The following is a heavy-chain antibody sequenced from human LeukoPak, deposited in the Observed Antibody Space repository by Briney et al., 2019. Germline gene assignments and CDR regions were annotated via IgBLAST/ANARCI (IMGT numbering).Heavy chain of an antibody. V-gene: IGHV3-23*01. CDR1: GFTFSSYG. CDR3: AKRSGTSLLLDY. CDR2: ISGSGGST. Sequence: PGGTLRLSCAASGFTFSSYGMSWVRQAPGKGLEWVSAISGSGGSTYYADSVKGRFTISRDNSKNTLYLQMNSLRAEDTAVYYCAKRSGTSLLLDYWGQGTLVTVSS. J-gene: IGHJ4*02. D-gene: IGHD2-2*01.